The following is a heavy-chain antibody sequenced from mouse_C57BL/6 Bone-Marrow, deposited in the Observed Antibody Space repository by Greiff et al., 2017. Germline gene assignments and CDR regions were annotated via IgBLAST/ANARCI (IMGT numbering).Heavy chain of an antibody. J-gene: IGHJ1*03. CDR2: IYPGSGST. V-gene: IGHV1-55*01. CDR1: GYTFTSYW. D-gene: IGHD2-1*01. CDR3: ARETPFYYGKGYFDV. Sequence: QVQLQQSGAELVKPGASVKMSCKASGYTFTSYWITWVKQRPGQGLEWIGDIYPGSGSTNYNEKFKSKATLTVDTSSSTAYMQLSSLTSEDSAVYYCARETPFYYGKGYFDVWGTGTTVTVSS.